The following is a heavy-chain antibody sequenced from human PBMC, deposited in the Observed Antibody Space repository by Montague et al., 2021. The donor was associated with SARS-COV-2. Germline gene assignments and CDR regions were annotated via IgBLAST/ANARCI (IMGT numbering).Heavy chain of an antibody. V-gene: IGHV4-59*01. Sequence: WNWIRQPPGKGLEWIGYIYYGGSTNYNPSLKSRVTISVDTSKNQFSLKLSSVTAADTAVYYCARGGDYYGSGSRFDPWGQGTLVTVSS. J-gene: IGHJ5*02. CDR3: ARGGDYYGSGSRFDP. CDR2: IYYGGST. D-gene: IGHD3-10*01.